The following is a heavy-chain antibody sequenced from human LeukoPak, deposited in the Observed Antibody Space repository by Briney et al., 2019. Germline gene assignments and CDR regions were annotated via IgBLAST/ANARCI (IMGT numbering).Heavy chain of an antibody. CDR1: GLTVSSNY. V-gene: IGHV3-66*02. D-gene: IGHD3-3*01. J-gene: IGHJ4*02. CDR3: ASLTYYDFWSGSYPNDY. Sequence: GGSLRLSCAASGLTVSSNYMSWVRQAPGKGLEWVSVIYSGGSTYYADSVKGRFTISRDNSKNTLYLQMNSLRAEDTAVYYCASLTYYDFWSGSYPNDYWGQGTLVTVSS. CDR2: IYSGGST.